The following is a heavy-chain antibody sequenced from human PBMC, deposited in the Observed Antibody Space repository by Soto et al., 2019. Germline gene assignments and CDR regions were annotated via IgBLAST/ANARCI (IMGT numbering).Heavy chain of an antibody. CDR2: ISYDGSNK. D-gene: IGHD1-26*01. V-gene: IGHV3-30-3*01. Sequence: HPGGSLRLSCAASGFTFSSYAMHWVRQAPGKGLEWVAVISYDGSNKYYADSVKGRFTISRDNSKNTLYLQMNSLRAEDTAVYYCARDVGNTLGDYYYYNGMDVWGQGTTVTVSS. CDR1: GFTFSSYA. J-gene: IGHJ6*02. CDR3: ARDVGNTLGDYYYYNGMDV.